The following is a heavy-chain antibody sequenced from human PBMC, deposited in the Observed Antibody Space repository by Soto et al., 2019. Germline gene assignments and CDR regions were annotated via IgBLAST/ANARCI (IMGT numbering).Heavy chain of an antibody. V-gene: IGHV6-1*01. CDR2: TYYRSKWYN. CDR3: ARGYRSANYYDFLHGPGLWFAP. Sequence: SQTLSLTCAISGDSVSSNSAAWNWIRQSPSRGLEWLGRTYYRSKWYNDYAVSVKSRITINPDTSKNQFSLQLNSVTPEDTAVYYCARGYRSANYYDFLHGPGLWFAPWGQGTLVPVSS. CDR1: GDSVSSNSAA. J-gene: IGHJ5*02. D-gene: IGHD3-3*01.